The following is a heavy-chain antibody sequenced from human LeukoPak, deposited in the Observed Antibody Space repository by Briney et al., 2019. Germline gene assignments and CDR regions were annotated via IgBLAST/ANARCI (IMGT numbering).Heavy chain of an antibody. V-gene: IGHV1-69*04. Sequence: SVKVPCKASGGTFSRYAISWVRQAPGQGLEWMGRIIPILGIANYAQKFQGRVTITADKSTSTAYMELSSLRSEDTAVYYCAGARDYGDYLDYWGQGTLVTVSS. D-gene: IGHD4-17*01. CDR2: IIPILGIA. CDR1: GGTFSRYA. CDR3: AGARDYGDYLDY. J-gene: IGHJ4*02.